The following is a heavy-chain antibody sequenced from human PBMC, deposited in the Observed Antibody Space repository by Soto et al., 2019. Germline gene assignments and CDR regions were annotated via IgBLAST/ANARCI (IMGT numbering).Heavy chain of an antibody. CDR2: INPNSGGT. J-gene: IGHJ6*02. D-gene: IGHD2-21*02. Sequence: ASVKVSCKASGYTFTGDYMHGVRQAPGQGLEWMGWINPNSGGTNYAQKFQGWVTMTRDTSISTAYMELSRLRSDDTAVYYCARDQAVVTPYYYYGMDVWGQGTTVTVSS. CDR3: ARDQAVVTPYYYYGMDV. CDR1: GYTFTGDY. V-gene: IGHV1-2*04.